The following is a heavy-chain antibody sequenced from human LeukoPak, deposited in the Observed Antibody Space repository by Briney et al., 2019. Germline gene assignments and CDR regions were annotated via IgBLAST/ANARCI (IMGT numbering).Heavy chain of an antibody. CDR2: ISGSGGST. Sequence: GGSLRLSCAASGFTFDDYAMHWVRQAPGKGLEWVSAISGSGGSTYYADSVKGRFTISRDNSKNTLYLQMNSLRAEDTAVYYCAKDRVGATSYYFDYWGQGTLVTVSS. CDR3: AKDRVGATSYYFDY. D-gene: IGHD1-26*01. CDR1: GFTFDDYA. J-gene: IGHJ4*02. V-gene: IGHV3-23*01.